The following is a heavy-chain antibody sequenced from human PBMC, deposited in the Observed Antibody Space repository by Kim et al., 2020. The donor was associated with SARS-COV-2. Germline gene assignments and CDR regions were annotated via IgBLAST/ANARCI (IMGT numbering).Heavy chain of an antibody. D-gene: IGHD6-19*01. J-gene: IGHJ4*01. CDR2: ISGRGRTNST. CDR3: VKCGEYNSAWFDY. Sequence: GGSLRLSCAASGFTFRSYGLSWVRQAPGKGLEWASAISGRGRTNSTYYAESMKARFTISRDNPKTPLYLQMNSLRADDTPVYYCVKCGEYNSAWFDYWG. V-gene: IGHV3-23*01. CDR1: GFTFRSYG.